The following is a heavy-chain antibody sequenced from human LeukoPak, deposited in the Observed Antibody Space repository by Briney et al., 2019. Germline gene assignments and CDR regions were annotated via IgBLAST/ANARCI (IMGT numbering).Heavy chain of an antibody. D-gene: IGHD5-18*01. J-gene: IGHJ4*02. Sequence: SVKVSCKASGGTFSSYAISWVRQAPGQGLEWMGRIIPIFGTANYAQKFQGRVTITTDESTSTAYMELSSLRSEDTAVYHCARDGWSDTAMATGSFYFDYWGQGTLVTVSS. CDR1: GGTFSSYA. CDR2: IIPIFGTA. V-gene: IGHV1-69*05. CDR3: ARDGWSDTAMATGSFYFDY.